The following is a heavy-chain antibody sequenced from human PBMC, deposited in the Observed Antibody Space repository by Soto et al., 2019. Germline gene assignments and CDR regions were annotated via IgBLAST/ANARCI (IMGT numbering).Heavy chain of an antibody. D-gene: IGHD2-21*02. J-gene: IGHJ6*02. CDR1: GFTFSGYS. Sequence: PGGSLRLSCAASGFTFSGYSMNWVRQAPGKGLEWVASISTRSDISYADSVKGRFTISRDNAKNSVSLQMNSLRAEDTAVYYCAREETAWPLAYGLDVWGQGTTVTVSS. CDR3: AREETAWPLAYGLDV. V-gene: IGHV3-21*01. CDR2: ISTRSDI.